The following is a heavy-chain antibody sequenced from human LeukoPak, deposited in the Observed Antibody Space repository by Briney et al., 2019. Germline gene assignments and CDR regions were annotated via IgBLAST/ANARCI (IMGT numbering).Heavy chain of an antibody. Sequence: SVKVSCKASGGTFSSYAISWVRQAPGQGLEWKGGIIPIFGTANYAQKFQGRVTITADESTSTAYMELSSLRSEDTAVYYCARGADYGDYLDYWGQGTLVTVSS. D-gene: IGHD4-17*01. J-gene: IGHJ4*02. CDR1: GGTFSSYA. V-gene: IGHV1-69*13. CDR2: IIPIFGTA. CDR3: ARGADYGDYLDY.